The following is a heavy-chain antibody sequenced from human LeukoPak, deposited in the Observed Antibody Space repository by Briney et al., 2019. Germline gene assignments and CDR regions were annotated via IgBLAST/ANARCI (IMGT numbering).Heavy chain of an antibody. J-gene: IGHJ6*03. Sequence: KPSETLSLTCTVSGGSISSRSYYWGWIRQPPGKGLEWIGNIYYNGGSYYNSSLKSRVTISIDTSKNQFSLKLTSVTAADTAVYYCARGYCSGGSCYSYYYYNYMDVWGKGTTVTVSS. V-gene: IGHV4-39*07. D-gene: IGHD2-15*01. CDR1: GGSISSRSYY. CDR3: ARGYCSGGSCYSYYYYNYMDV. CDR2: IYYNGGS.